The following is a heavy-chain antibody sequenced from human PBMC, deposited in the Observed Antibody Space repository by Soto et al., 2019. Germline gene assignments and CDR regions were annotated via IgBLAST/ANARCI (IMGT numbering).Heavy chain of an antibody. J-gene: IGHJ5*02. V-gene: IGHV3-21*01. CDR2: ISSSSSYI. CDR3: ARDLGEPDWFDP. CDR1: GVTFSSYS. Sequence: GGSLRLSCAASGVTFSSYSMNWVRQAPGKGLEWVSSISSSSSYIYYADSVKGRFTISRDNAKNSLYLQLNSLRAEDTAVYYCARDLGEPDWFDPWGQGTLVTVSS. D-gene: IGHD2-21*01.